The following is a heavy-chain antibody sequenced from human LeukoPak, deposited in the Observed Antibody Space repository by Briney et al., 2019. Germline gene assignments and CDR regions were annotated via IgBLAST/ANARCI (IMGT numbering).Heavy chain of an antibody. CDR3: ARHGGAFDI. D-gene: IGHD3-10*01. Sequence: GRSLRLSCAASGFTFSSYAMHWVRQAPGKRPEWVAYIKQDGSEKDYVDSVKGRFTISRDNAKNSLYLQMNSLRGEDTAVYYCARHGGAFDIWGQGTLVTVSS. CDR1: GFTFSSYA. J-gene: IGHJ3*02. V-gene: IGHV3-7*01. CDR2: IKQDGSEK.